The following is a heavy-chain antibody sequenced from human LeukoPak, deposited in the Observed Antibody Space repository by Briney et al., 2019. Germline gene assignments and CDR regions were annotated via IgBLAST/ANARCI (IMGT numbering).Heavy chain of an antibody. CDR1: GGSVSSSHYY. Sequence: SETLSLTCSVSGGSVSSSHYYWGWIRQPPGEGLQWISNIYYSGSTYYNPSLESRVTISLDTSKNYFSLKLGSVTAADTAVYYCARQVSDYYYYYMDVWGKGTAVTVSS. V-gene: IGHV4-39*01. D-gene: IGHD5/OR15-5a*01. J-gene: IGHJ6*03. CDR3: ARQVSDYYYYYMDV. CDR2: IYYSGST.